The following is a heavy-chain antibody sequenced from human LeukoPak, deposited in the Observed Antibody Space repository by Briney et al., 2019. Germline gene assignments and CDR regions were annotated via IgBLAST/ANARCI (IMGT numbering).Heavy chain of an antibody. D-gene: IGHD6-13*01. CDR1: GGSISSGGYS. CDR2: IYHSGST. Sequence: SQTLSLTCAVSGGSISSGGYSWSWIRQPPGKGLEWIGYIYHSGSTYYNPSLKSRVTISVDTSKNQFSLKLSSVTAADTAVYFCARRMGQQLGVDAFDVWGQGTMVTVSS. J-gene: IGHJ3*01. CDR3: ARRMGQQLGVDAFDV. V-gene: IGHV4-30-2*02.